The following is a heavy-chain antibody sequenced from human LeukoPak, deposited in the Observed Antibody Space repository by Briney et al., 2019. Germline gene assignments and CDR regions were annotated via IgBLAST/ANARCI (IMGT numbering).Heavy chain of an antibody. V-gene: IGHV1-58*02. CDR3: ARAPASWSGYRSPNIDY. CDR1: GFTFTSSA. D-gene: IGHD3-3*01. Sequence: SVKVSCKASGFTFTSSATQWVRQARGQRLEWIGWIVVGSGNTNYAQKFQGRVTITADKSTSTAYMELSSLRSEDTAVYYCARAPASWSGYRSPNIDYWGQGTLVTVSS. CDR2: IVVGSGNT. J-gene: IGHJ4*02.